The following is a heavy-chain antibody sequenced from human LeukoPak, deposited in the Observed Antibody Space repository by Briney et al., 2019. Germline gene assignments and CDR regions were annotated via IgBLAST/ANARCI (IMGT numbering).Heavy chain of an antibody. V-gene: IGHV1-69*01. CDR2: IIPIFGTA. CDR3: ASHTGDSFRRYYYYGRDV. J-gene: IGHJ6*04. Sequence: ASVEVSCNAAGGTVSSYVTSWVRQAPGHRREWMGGIIPIFGTANYAQKFKGRVTITADESTSTAYMELSSLRSEDTAVYYCASHTGDSFRRYYYYGRDVWGKGTTVSVSS. CDR1: GGTVSSYV. D-gene: IGHD7-27*01.